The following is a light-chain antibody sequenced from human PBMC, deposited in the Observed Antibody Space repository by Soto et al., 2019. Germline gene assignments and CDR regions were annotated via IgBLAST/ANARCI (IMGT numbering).Light chain of an antibody. CDR2: GAS. CDR1: QTVSSSYY. Sequence: EVVLTQSPGTLSLSPGERATLSCRTSQTVSSSYYLAWYQQKPGQAPRLLIYGASNRASGVPDRFSSGWSGTDFTLTISRLELEDFAVYYCQQYVTSPPGYTFGQGTELRIK. J-gene: IGKJ2*01. CDR3: QQYVTSPPGYT. V-gene: IGKV3-20*01.